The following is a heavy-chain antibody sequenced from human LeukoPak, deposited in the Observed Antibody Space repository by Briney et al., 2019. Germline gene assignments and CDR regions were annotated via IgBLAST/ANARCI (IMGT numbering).Heavy chain of an antibody. J-gene: IGHJ4*02. CDR1: GFTFSSYS. CDR2: ISGSGGST. CDR3: AKDGDYDILTGWSYTLYYFDY. D-gene: IGHD3-9*01. Sequence: GGSLRLSCAASGFTFSSYSMNWVRQAPGKGLEWVSGISGSGGSTYYADSVKGRFTISRDNSKNTLYLQMNSLRAEDTAVYYCAKDGDYDILTGWSYTLYYFDYWGQGTLVTVSS. V-gene: IGHV3-23*01.